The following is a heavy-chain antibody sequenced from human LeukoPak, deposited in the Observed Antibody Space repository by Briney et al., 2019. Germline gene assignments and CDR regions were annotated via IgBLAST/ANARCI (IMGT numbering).Heavy chain of an antibody. CDR3: ARDSSNDYNFWSGYYTNYMDV. Sequence: PGGSLRLSCAASGFNFNTYAMKWVRQAPGKGLEWLAVVLFDGSDQYYADSVQGRFTISRDNAQNSLYLQMNSLRAEDTAVYYCARDSSNDYNFWSGYYTNYMDVWGKGTTVTVSS. CDR2: VLFDGSDQ. D-gene: IGHD3-3*01. J-gene: IGHJ6*03. CDR1: GFNFNTYA. V-gene: IGHV3-30*04.